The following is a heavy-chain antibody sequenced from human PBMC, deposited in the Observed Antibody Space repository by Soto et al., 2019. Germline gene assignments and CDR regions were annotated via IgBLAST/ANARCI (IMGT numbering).Heavy chain of an antibody. V-gene: IGHV1-3*05. CDR1: GYTFTSYA. D-gene: IGHD2-21*02. CDR2: INAGNGNT. J-gene: IGHJ4*02. CDR3: ARAWVVVTAPDY. Sequence: QVQLVQSGAEEKKPGASVKVSCKASGYTFTSYAMHWVRQAPGQRLEWMGWINAGNGNTKYSQKFQGRVTITRDTSASTAYMETSSLRSEDTAVYYCARAWVVVTAPDYWGQGTLVTVSS.